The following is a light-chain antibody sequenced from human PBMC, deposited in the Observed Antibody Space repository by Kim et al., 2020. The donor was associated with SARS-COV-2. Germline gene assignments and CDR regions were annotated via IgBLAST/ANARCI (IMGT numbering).Light chain of an antibody. CDR2: EVT. CDR3: CSYRGGTSYV. J-gene: IGLJ1*01. Sequence: GQSITITCSGPISDIQNNNFVSCYQQIPGKVPKLLIYEVTKRPSGVSNRFSGSQSGGTASLTISGLQAEDEADYFCCSYRGGTSYVFGPGTKVTVL. CDR1: ISDIQNNNF. V-gene: IGLV2-23*02.